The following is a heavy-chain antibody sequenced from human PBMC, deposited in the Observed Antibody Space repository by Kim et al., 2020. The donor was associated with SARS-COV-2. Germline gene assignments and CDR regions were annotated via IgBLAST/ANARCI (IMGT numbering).Heavy chain of an antibody. J-gene: IGHJ5*02. D-gene: IGHD3-22*01. CDR1: GFTFSSYA. Sequence: LSLTCAASGFTFSSYAMSWVRQAPGKGLEWVSAISGSGGSTYYADSVKGRFPISRDNSKNTLYLQMNSLRAEDTAVYYCAKDLEMGITNGFGPWGQGTLVTVSS. CDR3: AKDLEMGITNGFGP. CDR2: ISGSGGST. V-gene: IGHV3-23*01.